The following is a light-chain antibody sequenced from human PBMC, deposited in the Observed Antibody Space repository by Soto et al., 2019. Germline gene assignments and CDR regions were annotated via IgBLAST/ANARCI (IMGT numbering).Light chain of an antibody. J-gene: IGLJ1*01. V-gene: IGLV2-14*01. CDR2: EVS. CDR1: SSDVGNYKY. Sequence: QSAVSEPASVSGSPGQSVTISCTGTSSDVGNYKYVSWYQQHPGKAPKLMIYEVSNRPSGVSNRFSGSKSGNTASLTISGLQAEDETDYYCFSYTSSGTYVFGTGTKVT. CDR3: FSYTSSGTYV.